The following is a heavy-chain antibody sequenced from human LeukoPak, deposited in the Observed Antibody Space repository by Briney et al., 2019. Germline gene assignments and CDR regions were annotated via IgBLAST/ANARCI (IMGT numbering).Heavy chain of an antibody. J-gene: IGHJ4*02. CDR2: INIDGSST. V-gene: IGHV3-74*01. Sequence: GGSLRLSCAASGFTFSRYWMHWVRHAPGEGLVWVSRINIDGSSTSYADSVKGRFTISRDNAKNTLYLQMNGLRAEDTAVYYCVRDPSRGRYSDYWGQGTLVTVSS. D-gene: IGHD1-26*01. CDR1: GFTFSRYW. CDR3: VRDPSRGRYSDY.